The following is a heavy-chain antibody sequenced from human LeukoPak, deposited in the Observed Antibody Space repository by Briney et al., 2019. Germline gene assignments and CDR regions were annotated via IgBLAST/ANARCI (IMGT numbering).Heavy chain of an antibody. CDR1: GGTFSSYA. CDR2: IIPIFGTA. D-gene: IGHD3-3*01. CDR3: ARVTTIFGVVTILDY. J-gene: IGHJ4*02. Sequence: ASVKVSYKASGGTFSSYAIGWVRQAPGQGLEWMGGIIPIFGTANDAQKFQGRVTITSDESTSTAYMELSSLRSEDTAVYYCARVTTIFGVVTILDYWGQGTLVTVSS. V-gene: IGHV1-69*13.